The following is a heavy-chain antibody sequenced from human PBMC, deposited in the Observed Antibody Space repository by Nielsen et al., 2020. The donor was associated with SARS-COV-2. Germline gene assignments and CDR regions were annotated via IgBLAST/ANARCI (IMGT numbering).Heavy chain of an antibody. Sequence: GGSLRLSCAASGFTFSSYEMNWVRQAPGKGLEWLSYISSRGTTRYYADSVKGRFTISRDNLKDSLFLQMDSLRAEDTGVYYCAREGLQLPRGVPQDDFWGQGTLVTVSS. J-gene: IGHJ4*02. CDR3: AREGLQLPRGVPQDDF. CDR1: GFTFSSYE. V-gene: IGHV3-48*03. D-gene: IGHD3-10*01. CDR2: ISSRGTTR.